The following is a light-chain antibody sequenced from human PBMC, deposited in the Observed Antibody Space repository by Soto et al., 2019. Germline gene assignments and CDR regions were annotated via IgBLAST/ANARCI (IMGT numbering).Light chain of an antibody. CDR1: QSIATY. CDR3: QQYAGSPRT. J-gene: IGKJ1*01. CDR2: SAS. V-gene: IGKV3-20*01. Sequence: EIVLTQSPATLSLSPGERATLSCRASQSIATYLGWYQQKPGQAPRLLIYSASRRATGIPDRFTGSGSGTDFTLTINRVEPEDFAVYFCQQYAGSPRTFGQGTKVDIK.